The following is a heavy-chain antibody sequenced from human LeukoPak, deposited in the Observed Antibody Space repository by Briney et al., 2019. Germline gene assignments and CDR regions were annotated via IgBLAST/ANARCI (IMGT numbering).Heavy chain of an antibody. CDR2: IYYSGST. J-gene: IGHJ4*02. CDR3: ARGSSAWGAYFDY. CDR1: GGSISSGGYY. V-gene: IGHV4-31*03. D-gene: IGHD3-16*01. Sequence: SETLSLTCTVSGGSISSGGYYWSWIRQHPGKGLEWIVYIYYSGSTYYNPSLKSRVTISVDTSKNQFSLKLSSVTAADTAVYYCARGSSAWGAYFDYWGQGTLVTVSS.